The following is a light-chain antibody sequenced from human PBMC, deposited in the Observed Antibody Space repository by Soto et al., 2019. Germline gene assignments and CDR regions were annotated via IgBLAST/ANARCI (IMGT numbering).Light chain of an antibody. J-gene: IGKJ1*01. Sequence: EIVLTQSPGTLSLSPGERATLSCRASQSVSSSYLAWYQQKPGQAPRLLIYGASSRATGIPDRFSGSGSGTDFTLTISILEVEYFAVYYCQQYGGSPRTFGQGTKVEIK. V-gene: IGKV3-20*01. CDR2: GAS. CDR1: QSVSSSY. CDR3: QQYGGSPRT.